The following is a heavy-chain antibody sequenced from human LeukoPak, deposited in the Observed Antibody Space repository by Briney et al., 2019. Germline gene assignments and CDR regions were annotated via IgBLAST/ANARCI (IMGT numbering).Heavy chain of an antibody. CDR2: INHSGST. J-gene: IGHJ4*02. CDR1: GGSFSGYY. V-gene: IGHV4-34*01. Sequence: LETLSLTCAVYGGSFSGYYWSWIRQPPGKGLEWIGEINHSGSTNYNPSLKSRVTISVDTSKNQFSLKLSSVTAADTAVYYCARHPFATPFDYWGRGTLLTVSS. D-gene: IGHD2-15*01. CDR3: ARHPFATPFDY.